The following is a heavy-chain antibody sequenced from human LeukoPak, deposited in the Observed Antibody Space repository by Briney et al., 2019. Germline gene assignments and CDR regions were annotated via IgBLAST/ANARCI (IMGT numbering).Heavy chain of an antibody. CDR1: GGSISSYY. Sequence: PSETLSLTCTVSGGSISSYYWSWIRQPPGKGLEWIGYIYYSGSPYYNPSLKSRVAISVDTSKNQFSLKLSSVTAADTAVYYCATAGSSNWHYFDYWGQGTLVTVSS. V-gene: IGHV4-59*12. CDR3: ATAGSSNWHYFDY. CDR2: IYYSGSP. J-gene: IGHJ4*02. D-gene: IGHD6-13*01.